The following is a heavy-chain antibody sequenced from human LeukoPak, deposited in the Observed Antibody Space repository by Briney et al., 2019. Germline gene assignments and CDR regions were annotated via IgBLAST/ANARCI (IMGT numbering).Heavy chain of an antibody. CDR3: ARDSDMITFGGADFDY. D-gene: IGHD3-16*01. J-gene: IGHJ4*02. V-gene: IGHV4-38-2*02. Sequence: SETLSLTCTVSGSSISSGYYWGWIRPPPGKLLEWTGISYHSGSTYYNPSLKRRVTISVDTSKNQFSLKLSSVNAADTAVYYCARDSDMITFGGADFDYWGQGTLVTVSS. CDR2: SYHSGST. CDR1: GSSISSGYY.